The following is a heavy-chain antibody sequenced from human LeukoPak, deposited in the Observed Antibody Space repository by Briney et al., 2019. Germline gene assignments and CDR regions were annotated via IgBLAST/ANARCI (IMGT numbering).Heavy chain of an antibody. V-gene: IGHV4-34*01. CDR2: INHIGNT. CDR3: ARLGSVGYYNYQYMDI. J-gene: IGHJ6*03. D-gene: IGHD3-10*01. CDR1: GGSFSGYY. Sequence: SETLSLTCAVYGGSFSGYYWSWIRQPPGKGLEWIGEINHIGNTNYDPSLRSRVTISVDTSKNQFSLSLTSATAADTAVYFCARLGSVGYYNYQYMDIWGNGTTVTVTS.